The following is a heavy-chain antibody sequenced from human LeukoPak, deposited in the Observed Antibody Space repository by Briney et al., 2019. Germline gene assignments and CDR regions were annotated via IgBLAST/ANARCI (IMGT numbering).Heavy chain of an antibody. Sequence: GGSLRLSCAASGFTFSDSSMNWVRQAPGKGLEWLESVNTVSSYIYYADSMRGRFTISRDNAKNSLFLQMNILRAEDTAVYYCARLRRNSDRSDFFYYYDHWGQGTLVTVYS. CDR2: VNTVSSYI. D-gene: IGHD3-10*01. J-gene: IGHJ4*02. CDR1: GFTFSDSS. V-gene: IGHV3-21*01. CDR3: ARLRRNSDRSDFFYYYDH.